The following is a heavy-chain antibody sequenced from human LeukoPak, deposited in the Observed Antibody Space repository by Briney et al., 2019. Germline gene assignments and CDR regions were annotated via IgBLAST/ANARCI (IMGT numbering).Heavy chain of an antibody. Sequence: ASVKVSCKVSGYTLTELSMHWVRQAPGKGLEWMGGFDPEDGETIYAQKFQGRVTMTEDTSTDTAYMELSSLRSEDTAVYYCATGRSWGWYFDYWGQGTLVTVSS. J-gene: IGHJ4*02. V-gene: IGHV1-24*01. CDR2: FDPEDGET. CDR3: ATGRSWGWYFDY. CDR1: GYTLTELS. D-gene: IGHD2-15*01.